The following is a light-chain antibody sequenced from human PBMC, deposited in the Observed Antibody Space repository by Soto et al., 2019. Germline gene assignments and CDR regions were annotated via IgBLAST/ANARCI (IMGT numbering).Light chain of an antibody. CDR2: KAS. CDR1: QSISSSW. J-gene: IGKJ4*01. CDR3: QQYGGYPST. V-gene: IGKV1-5*03. Sequence: DIQMTQSPSTLPASVGDRVTITCRASQSISSSWLAWYQQKPGKAPKLLIYKASTLESGVPSRFSGSGSGTEFTLTISSLQTDDFATYYCQQYGGYPSTFGGGTKVEIK.